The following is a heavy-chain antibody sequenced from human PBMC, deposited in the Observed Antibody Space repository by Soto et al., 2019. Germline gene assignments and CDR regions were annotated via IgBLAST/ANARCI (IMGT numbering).Heavy chain of an antibody. J-gene: IGHJ4*02. V-gene: IGHV1-46*01. CDR1: GYTFTSYY. CDR2: INPSGGST. Sequence: ASVKVSCKASGYTFTSYYLHWVRQAPGQGFEWMGIINPSGGSTTYAQKFQGRVTMTRDTSTSTVYMELSSLRSDDTAVYYCARGGNYYDSSGSIPFDYWGQGTLVTVSS. CDR3: ARGGNYYDSSGSIPFDY. D-gene: IGHD3-22*01.